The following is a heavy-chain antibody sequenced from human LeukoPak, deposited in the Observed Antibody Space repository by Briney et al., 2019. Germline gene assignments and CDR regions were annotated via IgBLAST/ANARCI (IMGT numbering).Heavy chain of an antibody. CDR3: ATSPHCSGGSCYDYYYYYGMDV. Sequence: GGSLRLSCAASGFTFSSYSMNWVRQAPGKGLEWVSSISSSSSYIYYADSVKGRFTISRDNAKNSLYLQMNSLRAEDTAVYYCATSPHCSGGSCYDYYYYYGMDVWGQGTTVTVSS. V-gene: IGHV3-21*01. CDR1: GFTFSSYS. D-gene: IGHD2-15*01. CDR2: ISSSSSYI. J-gene: IGHJ6*02.